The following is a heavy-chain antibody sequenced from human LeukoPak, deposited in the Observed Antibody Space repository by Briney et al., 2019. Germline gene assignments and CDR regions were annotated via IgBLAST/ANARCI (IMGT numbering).Heavy chain of an antibody. V-gene: IGHV1-69*05. CDR2: IIPIFGTA. J-gene: IGHJ4*02. CDR3: ARDRRWLPIGD. Sequence: SVKVSCKASGGTFSSYAISWVRQAPGQGLEWMGGIIPIFGTANYAQKFQGRVTMTRDTSISTAYMELSRLRSDDTAVYYCARDRRWLPIGDWGQGTLVTVSS. D-gene: IGHD5-12*01. CDR1: GGTFSSYA.